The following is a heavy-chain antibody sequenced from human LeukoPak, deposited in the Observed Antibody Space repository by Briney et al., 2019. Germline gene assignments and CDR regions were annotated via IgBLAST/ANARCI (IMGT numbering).Heavy chain of an antibody. CDR1: GYTFTGYY. J-gene: IGHJ5*02. D-gene: IGHD1-26*01. Sequence: ASVKVSCKASGYTFTGYYMHWVRQAPGQGLEWMGWINPNSGGTNYAQKFQGRVTMTRDTSISTAYMELSRLRSDDTAVYYCARDRSGSHAGWFDPWGQGTLVTVSS. CDR3: ARDRSGSHAGWFDP. CDR2: INPNSGGT. V-gene: IGHV1-2*02.